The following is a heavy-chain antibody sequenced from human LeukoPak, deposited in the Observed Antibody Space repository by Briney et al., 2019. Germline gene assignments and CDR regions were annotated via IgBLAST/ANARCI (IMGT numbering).Heavy chain of an antibody. CDR2: ISGSGGST. CDR1: GFTFSSYG. D-gene: IGHD4-23*01. CDR3: AKQTTVVMPMDV. J-gene: IGHJ6*03. V-gene: IGHV3-23*01. Sequence: QTGGSLRLSCAASGFTFSSYGMSWVRQAPGKGLEWVSAISGSGGSTYYADSVKGRFTISRDNSKNTLYLQMNSLRAEDTAVYYCAKQTTVVMPMDVWGKGTTVTVSS.